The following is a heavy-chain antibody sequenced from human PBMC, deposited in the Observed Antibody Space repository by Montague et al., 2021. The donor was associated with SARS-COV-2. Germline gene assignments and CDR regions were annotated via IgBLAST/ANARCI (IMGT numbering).Heavy chain of an antibody. CDR2: IDYSGST. V-gene: IGHV4-59*08. Sequence: SETLSLTCTVSGGSISSYYWSWIRQPPGKGLEWIGYIDYSGSTNCNPSLKSRVTTSVDTSKNQFSLKLSSVTAADTAVYYCARLGLQLLGGHYFDYWGQGTLVTVSS. CDR3: ARLGLQLLGGHYFDY. J-gene: IGHJ4*02. D-gene: IGHD5-24*01. CDR1: GGSISSYY.